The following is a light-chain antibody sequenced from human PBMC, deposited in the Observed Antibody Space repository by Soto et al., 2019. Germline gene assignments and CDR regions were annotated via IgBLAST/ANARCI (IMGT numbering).Light chain of an antibody. CDR1: QSISSW. Sequence: DIQMTQSPSTLSASVGDRVTITCRASQSISSWLAWYQQKPGKAPKLRIYKASSLESGVPSRFSGSGSGTEFTLTISSLQPDDFATYYCQQYNSYSRTFGQGTNVEIK. V-gene: IGKV1-5*03. J-gene: IGKJ1*01. CDR2: KAS. CDR3: QQYNSYSRT.